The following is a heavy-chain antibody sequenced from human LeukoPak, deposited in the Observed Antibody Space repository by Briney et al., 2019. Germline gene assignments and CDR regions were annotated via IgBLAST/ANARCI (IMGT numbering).Heavy chain of an antibody. D-gene: IGHD3-16*01. Sequence: GGSLRLSCAASGFAFSSDAMSWVRQAPGKGLEWVSLIRGDNSIIEYADSVKGRFTISRDDSRNTLYLQMNSLRAEDTAIYYCAKVTGGNMITFGGLDVWGQGTTVTVSS. CDR1: GFAFSSDA. CDR3: AKVTGGNMITFGGLDV. CDR2: IRGDNSII. V-gene: IGHV3-23*01. J-gene: IGHJ6*02.